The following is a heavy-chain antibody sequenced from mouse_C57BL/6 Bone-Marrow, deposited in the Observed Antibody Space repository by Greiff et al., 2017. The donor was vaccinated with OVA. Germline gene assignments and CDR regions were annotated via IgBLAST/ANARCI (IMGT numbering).Heavy chain of an antibody. CDR3: ALSFLHYYGSSDHWYFDV. Sequence: VQLQQSGPELVKPGASVKMSCKASGYTFTDYNMHWVKQSHGKSLEWIGYINPNNGGTSYNQKFKGKATLTVNKSSSTAYMELRSLTSEDSAVYYCALSFLHYYGSSDHWYFDVWGTGTTVTVSS. CDR2: INPNNGGT. CDR1: GYTFTDYN. V-gene: IGHV1-22*01. D-gene: IGHD1-1*01. J-gene: IGHJ1*03.